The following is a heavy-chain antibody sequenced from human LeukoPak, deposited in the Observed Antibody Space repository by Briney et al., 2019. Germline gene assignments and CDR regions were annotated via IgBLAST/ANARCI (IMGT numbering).Heavy chain of an antibody. D-gene: IGHD6-19*01. Sequence: ASVKVSCKASGYTFTSYDINWVRQATGQGLEWIGWMNPNSGNTGYAQKFQGRVTMTRNTSISTAYMELSSLRSEDTAVYYCARSFSSYYYYYMDVWGKGTTVTVSS. CDR1: GYTFTSYD. V-gene: IGHV1-8*01. CDR3: ARSFSSYYYYYMDV. CDR2: MNPNSGNT. J-gene: IGHJ6*03.